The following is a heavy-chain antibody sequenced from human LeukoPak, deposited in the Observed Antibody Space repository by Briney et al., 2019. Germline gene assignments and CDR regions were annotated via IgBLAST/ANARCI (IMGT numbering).Heavy chain of an antibody. CDR1: GFTFSSYE. V-gene: IGHV3-48*03. J-gene: IGHJ6*03. CDR2: ISSSGGTI. Sequence: GGSLRLSCVASGFTFSSYEMEWVRQAPGKGLEWVSDISSSGGTIYYADSVKGRFTISRDNAKNSLYLQMNSLRAEDTALYYCARLRIVTAMVSYYMDVWGKGTTVTVSS. D-gene: IGHD5-18*01. CDR3: ARLRIVTAMVSYYMDV.